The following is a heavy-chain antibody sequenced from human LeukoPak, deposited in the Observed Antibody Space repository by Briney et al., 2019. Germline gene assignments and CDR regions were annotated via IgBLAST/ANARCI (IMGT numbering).Heavy chain of an antibody. CDR3: ARGAFGSGRAFDI. CDR1: GFTFSSYW. J-gene: IGHJ3*02. V-gene: IGHV3-7*05. Sequence: GGSLRLSCAASGFTFSSYWMSWVRQAPGQGLEWVANIKQDGSEKNYVDYVKGRVTISTDNATNSLYMQMNSLRAEDTAVYYCARGAFGSGRAFDIWGQGTMVTVSS. CDR2: IKQDGSEK. D-gene: IGHD6-19*01.